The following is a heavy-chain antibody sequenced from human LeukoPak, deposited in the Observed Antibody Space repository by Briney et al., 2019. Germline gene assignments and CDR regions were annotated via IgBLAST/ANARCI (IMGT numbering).Heavy chain of an antibody. CDR1: GFTFSSYS. V-gene: IGHV3-21*01. J-gene: IGHJ4*02. D-gene: IGHD6-6*01. CDR2: ISSSSSCI. Sequence: GGSLRLSCAASGFTFSSYSMNWVRQAPGKGLEWVSSISSSSSCIYYADSVKGRFTISRDNAKNSLYLQMNSLRAEDTAVYYCARGDIAARPVSLIDYWGQGTLVTVSS. CDR3: ARGDIAARPVSLIDY.